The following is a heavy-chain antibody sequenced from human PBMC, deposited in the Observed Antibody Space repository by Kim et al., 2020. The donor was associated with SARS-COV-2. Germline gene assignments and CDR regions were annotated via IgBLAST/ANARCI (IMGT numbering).Heavy chain of an antibody. V-gene: IGHV4-38-2*02. Sequence: SETLSLTCTVSGYSISSGYYWGWIRQPPGKGLEWIGSIYHSGSTYYNPSLKSRVTISVDTSKNQFSLKLSSVTAADTAVYYCARDQFAGRARGDTYYFDYWGQGTLVTVSS. J-gene: IGHJ4*02. CDR2: IYHSGST. CDR1: GYSISSGYY. D-gene: IGHD3-10*01. CDR3: ARDQFAGRARGDTYYFDY.